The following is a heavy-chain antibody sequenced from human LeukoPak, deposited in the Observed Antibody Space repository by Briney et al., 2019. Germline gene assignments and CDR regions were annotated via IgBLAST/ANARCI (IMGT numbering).Heavy chain of an antibody. V-gene: IGHV3-23*01. CDR1: GFTFSSYA. CDR3: AKEGGYCSSTSCYGGGPDY. J-gene: IGHJ4*02. D-gene: IGHD2-2*01. CDR2: ISGSGGST. Sequence: GGSLRLSCAASGFTFSSYAMSWVRQAPGKGLEWVSAISGSGGSTYYADSVKGRFTISRDNSKNTLYLHMNSLRGEDTDAYYCAKEGGYCSSTSCYGGGPDYWGQGTLVTVSS.